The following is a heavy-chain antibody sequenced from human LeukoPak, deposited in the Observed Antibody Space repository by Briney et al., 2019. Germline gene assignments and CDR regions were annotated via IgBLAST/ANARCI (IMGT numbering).Heavy chain of an antibody. CDR3: ARGLPKDYVWGSYRYTHFDY. D-gene: IGHD3-16*02. J-gene: IGHJ4*02. V-gene: IGHV4-59*01. CDR1: GGSISSYY. Sequence: SEALSLTCTVSGGSISSYYWSWIRQPPGKGLECIGFIYYSGSTNYNPSLKSGVTISVDTSKNQFSLKLSSVTAADTAVYYCARGLPKDYVWGSYRYTHFDYWGQGTLVTVSS. CDR2: IYYSGST.